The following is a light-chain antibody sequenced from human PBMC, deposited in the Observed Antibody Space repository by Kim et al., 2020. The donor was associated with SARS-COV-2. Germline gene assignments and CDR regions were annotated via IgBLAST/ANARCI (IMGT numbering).Light chain of an antibody. V-gene: IGLV3-19*01. J-gene: IGLJ2*01. CDR1: SLRSYY. CDR3: NSRDSNDVVV. CDR2: GKN. Sequence: VALGQTVRITCQGDSLRSYYATWYQQQPGQAPVLVIYGKNNRPSGIPDRFSGSSSGNTASLTITGTQAGDEADYYCNSRDSNDVVVFGGGTKLTVL.